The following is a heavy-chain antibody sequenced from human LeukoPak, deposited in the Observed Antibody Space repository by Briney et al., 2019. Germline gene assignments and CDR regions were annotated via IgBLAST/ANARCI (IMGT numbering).Heavy chain of an antibody. CDR1: GGSISSSSYY. J-gene: IGHJ4*02. CDR3: ARARGYFDY. Sequence: PSEPLSLTCTVSGGSISSSSYYWGRIPPPPGKGLVWIGSIYYSGSTYSNPPLRSRVTMSVDASKNQNSLKLSSVTAADTAVYYCARARGYFDYWGQGTLVTVSS. CDR2: IYYSGST. V-gene: IGHV4-39*01.